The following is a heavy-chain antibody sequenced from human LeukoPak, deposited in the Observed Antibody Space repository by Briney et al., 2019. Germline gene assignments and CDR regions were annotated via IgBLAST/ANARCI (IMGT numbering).Heavy chain of an antibody. CDR2: INSDGSST. D-gene: IGHD3-3*01. Sequence: PGGSLRLSCAASGFTLRGDWMHGGRQAPGKGLGWVSGINSDGSSTTYADSVKGRFTISRDNAKNTLYLQMNSLRAEDTAVYYCAREEASDWYFDLWGRGTLVTVSS. CDR3: AREEASDWYFDL. CDR1: GFTLRGDW. V-gene: IGHV3-74*01. J-gene: IGHJ2*01.